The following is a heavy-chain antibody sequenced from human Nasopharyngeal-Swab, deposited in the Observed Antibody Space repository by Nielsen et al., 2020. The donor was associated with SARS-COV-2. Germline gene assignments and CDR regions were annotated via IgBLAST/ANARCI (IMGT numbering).Heavy chain of an antibody. CDR3: VRDGALIQLWLLPHALDI. Sequence: GESLKISCAASGFSITTYGMTWVRQAPGTGLEWISGISELGTRIYYADSVWGRFTISRDTSKNTVYLQMNSLRADDTAVYYCVRDGALIQLWLLPHALDIWGQGTLVTVSS. J-gene: IGHJ3*02. CDR1: GFSITTYG. CDR2: ISELGTRI. V-gene: IGHV3-23*01. D-gene: IGHD5-18*01.